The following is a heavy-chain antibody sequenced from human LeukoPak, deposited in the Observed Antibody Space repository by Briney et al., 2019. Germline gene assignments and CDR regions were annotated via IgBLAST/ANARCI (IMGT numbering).Heavy chain of an antibody. J-gene: IGHJ4*02. D-gene: IGHD3-3*01. CDR3: ASWAGNTQSDSWSGPFDY. Sequence: GGSLRLSCAASGFTFSSYWMSWVRQAPGKGLEWVANIKQEGSEKYYVDSVKGRFTISRDNAKNSLYLQMNSLRAEDTAVYYCASWAGNTQSDSWSGPFDYWGQGTLVTVSS. V-gene: IGHV3-7*01. CDR2: IKQEGSEK. CDR1: GFTFSSYW.